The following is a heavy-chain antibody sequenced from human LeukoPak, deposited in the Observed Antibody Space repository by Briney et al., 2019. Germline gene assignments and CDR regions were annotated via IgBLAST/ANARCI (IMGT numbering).Heavy chain of an antibody. CDR2: INPNSGGT. CDR3: ARVLTRGQWLVDY. Sequence: GASVKVSCKASGYTFTGYYMHWVRQAPGQGLEWMGWINPNSGGTNYAQKFQGRVTMTGDTSISTAYMELSRLRSDDTAVYYCARVLTRGQWLVDYWGQGTLVTVSS. J-gene: IGHJ4*02. V-gene: IGHV1-2*02. D-gene: IGHD6-19*01. CDR1: GYTFTGYY.